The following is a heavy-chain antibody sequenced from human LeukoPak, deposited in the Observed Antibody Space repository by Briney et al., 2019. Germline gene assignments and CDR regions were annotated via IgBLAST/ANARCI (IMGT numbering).Heavy chain of an antibody. D-gene: IGHD2-15*01. V-gene: IGHV4-31*11. CDR2: IYYSGST. CDR1: GYSISSGYS. CDR3: AILPLGYCSGGSCSGLDY. Sequence: SETLSLTCAVSGYSISSGYSWGWIRQHPGKGLEWIGYIYYSGSTYYNPSLKSRVTISVDTSKNQFSLKLSPVTAADTAVYYCAILPLGYCSGGSCSGLDYWGQGTLVTVSS. J-gene: IGHJ4*02.